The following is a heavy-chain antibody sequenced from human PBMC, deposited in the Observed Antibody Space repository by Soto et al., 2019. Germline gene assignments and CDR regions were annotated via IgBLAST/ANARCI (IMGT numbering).Heavy chain of an antibody. CDR2: NYYSGRT. D-gene: IGHD6-19*01. Sequence: QVQLQESGPGLVKPSETLSLNCTVSGCPISSYYWSWIRQSPGKGLEWIGYNYYSGRTNYNPSLKSRVTMSVDTFKNQFSLELSSVTAADTAVYYCARGSSGWPPRLDYWAQGTLVTVSS. CDR3: ARGSSGWPPRLDY. CDR1: GCPISSYY. J-gene: IGHJ4*02. V-gene: IGHV4-59*01.